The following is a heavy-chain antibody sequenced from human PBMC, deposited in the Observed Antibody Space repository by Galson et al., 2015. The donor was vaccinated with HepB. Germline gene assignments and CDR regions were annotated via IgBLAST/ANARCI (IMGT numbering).Heavy chain of an antibody. D-gene: IGHD6-13*01. CDR2: ISYDGSNK. CDR1: GFTFSSYG. J-gene: IGHJ4*02. CDR3: AKSGVQQPRSFFDY. V-gene: IGHV3-30*18. Sequence: SLRLSCAASGFTFSSYGMHWVRQAPGKGLEWVAVISYDGSNKYYADSVKGRFTISRDNSKNTLYLQMNSLRAEDTAVYYCAKSGVQQPRSFFDYWGQGTLVTVSS.